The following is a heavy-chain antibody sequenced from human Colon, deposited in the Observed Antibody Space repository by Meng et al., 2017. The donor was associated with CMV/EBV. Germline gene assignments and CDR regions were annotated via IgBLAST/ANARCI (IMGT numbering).Heavy chain of an antibody. D-gene: IGHD1-14*01. Sequence: GSLRLSCSVSGFSISSGYYWGWIRQSPEKGLEWIGTTYYGGTTTYNPSLKNRVRISIDTSKNQFFLKLDSVTAADTAVYFRARELPRAQWGQGILVTVSS. V-gene: IGHV4-38-2*02. CDR2: TYYGGTT. CDR1: GFSISSGYY. J-gene: IGHJ4*02. CDR3: ARELPRAQ.